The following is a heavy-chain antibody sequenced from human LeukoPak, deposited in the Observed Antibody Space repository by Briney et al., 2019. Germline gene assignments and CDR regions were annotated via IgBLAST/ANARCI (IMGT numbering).Heavy chain of an antibody. V-gene: IGHV1-69*05. CDR2: IIPIFGTA. CDR1: GGTFSSYA. J-gene: IGHJ3*02. CDR3: ARVGCSSTSCLGAFDI. Sequence: SVKVSCKASGGTFSSYAISWVRQAPGQGLEWMGGIIPIFGTANYAQKFQGRVTITTDESTSTAYMELSSPRSEDTAVYYCARVGCSSTSCLGAFDIWGQGTMVTVSS. D-gene: IGHD2-2*01.